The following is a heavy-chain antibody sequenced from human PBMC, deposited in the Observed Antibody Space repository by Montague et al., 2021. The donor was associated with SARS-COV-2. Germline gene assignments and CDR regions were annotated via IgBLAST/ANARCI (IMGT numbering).Heavy chain of an antibody. CDR1: GFAFGLYT. J-gene: IGHJ4*02. CDR3: TRIGYGFNLVSAYDS. CDR2: LSHDGTHM. Sequence: SLRLSCAASGFAFGLYTLHWVRRAPGKGLEWLAVLSHDGTHMYVADSVKGRFTISRDNSKNMLYLQMNGLRVEDSAVYFCTRIGYGFNLVSAYDSWGRGTLVTVAS. V-gene: IGHV3-30*04. D-gene: IGHD3-9*01.